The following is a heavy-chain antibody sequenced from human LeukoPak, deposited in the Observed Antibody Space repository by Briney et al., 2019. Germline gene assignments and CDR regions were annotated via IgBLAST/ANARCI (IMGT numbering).Heavy chain of an antibody. CDR3: ARGVLWFREKYYFDY. CDR1: GGSFSGYY. D-gene: IGHD3-10*01. V-gene: IGHV4-34*01. CDR2: INHSGST. J-gene: IGHJ4*02. Sequence: SETLSLTCAVYGGSFSGYYWSWIRQPPGKGLEWIGEINHSGSTNYNPSLKSRVTISVDTSKNQFSLKLSSVTAADTAVYYCARGVLWFREKYYFDYWGQGTLVTVSS.